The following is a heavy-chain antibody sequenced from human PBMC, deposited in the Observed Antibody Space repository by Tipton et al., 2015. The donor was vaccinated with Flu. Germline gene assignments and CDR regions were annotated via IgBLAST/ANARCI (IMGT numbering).Heavy chain of an antibody. CDR2: ISSSSSYI. J-gene: IGHJ6*02. V-gene: IGHV3-21*01. Sequence: SLRLSCAASGFTFSSYSMNWVRQAPGKGLEWVSSISSSSSYIYYADSVKGRFTISRDNAKNSLYLQMNSLRAEDTAVYYCARDRWVTGTGHLFASFCGMDVCVQGSTATASS. CDR1: GFTFSSYS. D-gene: IGHD1-7*01. CDR3: ARDRWVTGTGHLFASFCGMDV.